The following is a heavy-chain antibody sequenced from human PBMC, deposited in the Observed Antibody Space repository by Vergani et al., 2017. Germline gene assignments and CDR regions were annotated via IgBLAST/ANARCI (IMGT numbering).Heavy chain of an antibody. V-gene: IGHV7-4-1*01. Sequence: QEQLVQSGSELKKPGASVKVSCKASGYSFNNDAIHWVRQAPGQGLEWMGWINPTTGNPTYARAFTGRFVFSLDTSISTAYLQIGSLKAEDTAVYFCARAKPGRLAVGATDSWGQGTLLTVSS. CDR1: GYSFNNDA. CDR3: ARAKPGRLAVGATDS. CDR2: INPTTGNP. J-gene: IGHJ4*02. D-gene: IGHD6-19*01.